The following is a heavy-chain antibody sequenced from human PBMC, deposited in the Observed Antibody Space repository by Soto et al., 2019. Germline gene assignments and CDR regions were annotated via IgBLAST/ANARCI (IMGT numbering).Heavy chain of an antibody. CDR1: GFTFSYSA. CDR2: ISTNGGST. CDR3: VKGEYYYDSSGYYPFDY. J-gene: IGHJ4*02. V-gene: IGHV3-64D*06. Sequence: GGSLRLSCAASGFTFSYSAMNWVRQAPGKGLEWVSTISTNGGSTDYADSVKGRFTISRDNSKNTVYLQMSSLRVEDTAVYYCVKGEYYYDSSGYYPFDYWGQGTLVTVSS. D-gene: IGHD3-22*01.